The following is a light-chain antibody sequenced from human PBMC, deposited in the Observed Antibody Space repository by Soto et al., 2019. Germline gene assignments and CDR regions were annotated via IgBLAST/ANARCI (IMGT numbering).Light chain of an antibody. Sequence: EVVLTQSPATLSLSPGERATLSCRASHSVSSYSAWYQQKPGQAPRLLIYEASNRATGIPARFSGSGSGTDFTLTVSSLEPEDFAVYYCQQRSNWPSTFGQGTKLEI. CDR2: EAS. CDR3: QQRSNWPST. CDR1: HSVSSY. V-gene: IGKV3-11*01. J-gene: IGKJ2*01.